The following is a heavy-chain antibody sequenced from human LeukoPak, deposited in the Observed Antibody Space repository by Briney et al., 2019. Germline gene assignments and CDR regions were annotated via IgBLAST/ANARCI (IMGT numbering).Heavy chain of an antibody. J-gene: IGHJ5*02. D-gene: IGHD3-9*01. Sequence: ASVKASCKVSGFTVTEFSMHWVRQAPGKGLEWMGGFDPDNGKTIYAQKFQGRLSMTEDTLTDTAYMELSSLTFEDTAVYYCAAYDMFDPWGQGTLVIVSS. CDR3: AAYDMFDP. V-gene: IGHV1-24*01. CDR2: FDPDNGKT. CDR1: GFTVTEFS.